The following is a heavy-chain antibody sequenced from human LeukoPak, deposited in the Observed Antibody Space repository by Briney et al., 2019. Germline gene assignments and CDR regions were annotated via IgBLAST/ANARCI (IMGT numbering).Heavy chain of an antibody. D-gene: IGHD5-18*01. CDR3: AKDPRNSGYSYGYSSH. CDR1: GFTFSSYS. J-gene: IGHJ4*02. V-gene: IGHV3-48*01. CDR2: ISSSSSTI. Sequence: GGSLRLSCAASGFTFSSYSMNWVRQAPGKGLEWVSYISSSSSTIYYADSVKGRFTISRDNSKNTLYLQMNSLRAEDTAVYYCAKDPRNSGYSYGYSSHWGQGTLVTVSS.